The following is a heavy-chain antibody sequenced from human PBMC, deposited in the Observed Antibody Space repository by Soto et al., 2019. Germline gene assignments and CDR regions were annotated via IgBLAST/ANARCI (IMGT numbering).Heavy chain of an antibody. D-gene: IGHD3-22*01. J-gene: IGHJ4*02. CDR1: GFTFSRFA. CDR3: AKGSDESRPYYFDL. CDR2: ITDTSGDT. Sequence: GGSLRLSCAASGFTFSRFAMGWVRQDPAKGLEWFSAITDTSGDTYYAESVKGRFTISRDNSDSILYLQMNSLRVEDTAIYYCAKGSDESRPYYFDLWGQGILVTVSS. V-gene: IGHV3-23*01.